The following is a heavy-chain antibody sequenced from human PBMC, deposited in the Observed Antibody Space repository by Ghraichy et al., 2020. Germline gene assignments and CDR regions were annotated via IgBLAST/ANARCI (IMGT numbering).Heavy chain of an antibody. V-gene: IGHV3-73*01. CDR2: IGNKADTYAT. CDR1: GFTFSGSA. D-gene: IGHD3-10*01. J-gene: IGHJ4*02. CDR3: SSFDYYKSWGY. Sequence: KVSCAASGFTFSGSAMHWVRQASGKGLEWVGRIGNKADTYATAYAASVIGRFTISRDDSKNTAYLQMTSLKTEDTAVYYCSSFDYYKSWGYWGQGTLVTVSS.